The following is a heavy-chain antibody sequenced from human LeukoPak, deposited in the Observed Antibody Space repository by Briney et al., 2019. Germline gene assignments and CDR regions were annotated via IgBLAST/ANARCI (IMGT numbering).Heavy chain of an antibody. CDR2: VNPNSGNT. Sequence: ASVKVSCKASGYTFTSYDINWVRQATGQGLEWMGWVNPNSGNTGYAQKFQGRVTMTRNTSISTAYMELSSLRSEDTAVYYCAKGSYDSSGYHYYYYYYYMDVWGKGTTVTVSS. D-gene: IGHD3-22*01. J-gene: IGHJ6*03. V-gene: IGHV1-8*01. CDR1: GYTFTSYD. CDR3: AKGSYDSSGYHYYYYYYYMDV.